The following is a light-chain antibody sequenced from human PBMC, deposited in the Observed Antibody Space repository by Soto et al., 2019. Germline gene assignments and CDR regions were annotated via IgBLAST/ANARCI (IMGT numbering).Light chain of an antibody. CDR2: EVN. CDR1: SSDVGSYNL. CDR3: CSYAGSGTFV. Sequence: QSVLTQPASVSGSPGQSITISCTGTSSDVGSYNLVSWYQQHPGKAPKLMIYEVNKWPSGVSNRFSGSKSGNTASLTISGLQAEDEADYYCCSYAGSGTFVFGGGTKLTVL. V-gene: IGLV2-23*02. J-gene: IGLJ2*01.